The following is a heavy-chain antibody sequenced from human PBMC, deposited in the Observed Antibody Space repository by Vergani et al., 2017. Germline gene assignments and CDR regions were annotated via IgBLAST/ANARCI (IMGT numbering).Heavy chain of an antibody. Sequence: QVQLQQWGAGLLKPSETLSLTCAVYGGSFSGYYWSWIRQPPGKGLEWIGEINHSGSTNYNPSPKSRVTISVDTSKNQFSLKLSSVTAADTAVYYCARGDGSGSYYYYYYMDVWGKGTTVTVSS. V-gene: IGHV4-34*01. CDR3: ARGDGSGSYYYYYYMDV. CDR1: GGSFSGYY. CDR2: INHSGST. D-gene: IGHD3-10*01. J-gene: IGHJ6*03.